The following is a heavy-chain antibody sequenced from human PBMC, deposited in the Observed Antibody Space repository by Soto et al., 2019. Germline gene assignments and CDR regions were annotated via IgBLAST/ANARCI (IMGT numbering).Heavy chain of an antibody. D-gene: IGHD4-17*01. J-gene: IGHJ6*03. Sequence: ASVKVSCKASGYTFTSYDINWVRQATGQGLEWMGWMNPNSGNTGYAQKFQGRVTMTRNTSISTAYMELSSLRSEDTAVYYCARGGVGEDYGDYDYYYYYMDVWGKGTTVTVSS. CDR3: ARGGVGEDYGDYDYYYYYMDV. V-gene: IGHV1-8*01. CDR1: GYTFTSYD. CDR2: MNPNSGNT.